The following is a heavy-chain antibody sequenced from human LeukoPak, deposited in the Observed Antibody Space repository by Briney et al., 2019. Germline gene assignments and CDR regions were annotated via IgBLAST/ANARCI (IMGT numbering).Heavy chain of an antibody. V-gene: IGHV4-59*12. Sequence: PSETLSLTCTVSGGSISSYYWSWIRQPPGKGLEWIGYIYYSGSTNYNPSLKSRVTISVDTSKNQFSLKLSSVTAADTAVYYCARAPSRYCSSTSCYSGYDAFDIWGQGTMVTVSS. CDR1: GGSISSYY. J-gene: IGHJ3*02. CDR3: ARAPSRYCSSTSCYSGYDAFDI. D-gene: IGHD2-2*01. CDR2: IYYSGST.